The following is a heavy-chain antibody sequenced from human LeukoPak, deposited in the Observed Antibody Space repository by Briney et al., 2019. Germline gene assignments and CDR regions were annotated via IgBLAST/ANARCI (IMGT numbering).Heavy chain of an antibody. CDR1: GFTFSRFA. CDR3: AKDTGECSGGSCYSLDYYGMDV. Sequence: PGGSLRLSCAASGFTFSRFAMSWVRQAPGKGLEWVAVIWYDGSNKYYADSVKGRFTISRDNAKNSLYLQMNSLRAEDTALYYCAKDTGECSGGSCYSLDYYGMDVWGQGTTVTVSS. D-gene: IGHD2-15*01. J-gene: IGHJ6*02. CDR2: IWYDGSNK. V-gene: IGHV3-33*03.